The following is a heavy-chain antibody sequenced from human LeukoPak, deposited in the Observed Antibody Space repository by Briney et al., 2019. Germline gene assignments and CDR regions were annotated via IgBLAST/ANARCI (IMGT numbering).Heavy chain of an antibody. CDR2: MCSAGNT. J-gene: IGHJ4*02. CDR3: ARHRYSELAIDY. CDR1: GFTVSSNS. Sequence: PGGSLRLSCAASGFTVSSNSMSWVRQAPGKGLEWVSVMCSAGNTHYADSVKGRFTISRDNSKNTLYLQMNSLRPEDTALYYCARHRYSELAIDYWGQGTLVTVSS. V-gene: IGHV3-53*01. D-gene: IGHD2-15*01.